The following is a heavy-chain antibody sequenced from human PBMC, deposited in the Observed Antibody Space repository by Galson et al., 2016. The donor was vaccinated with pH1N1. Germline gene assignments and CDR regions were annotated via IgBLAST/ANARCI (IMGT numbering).Heavy chain of an antibody. CDR2: ITPTGGRT. J-gene: IGHJ5*02. CDR1: GYTFTSYY. D-gene: IGHD2-2*02. V-gene: IGHV1-46*01. Sequence: SVKVSCKASGYTFTSYYMHWVRQAPGQGLEWMGIITPTGGRTSYAQKFKDRVAMTSDTSTSTVYMELNSLRSEDTAVYYCARAPYCSNATCYSVWFDPWGPGTPVTVSS. CDR3: ARAPYCSNATCYSVWFDP.